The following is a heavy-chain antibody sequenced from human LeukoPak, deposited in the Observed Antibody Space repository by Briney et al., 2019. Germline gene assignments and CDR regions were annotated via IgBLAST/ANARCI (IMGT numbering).Heavy chain of an antibody. J-gene: IGHJ6*02. CDR3: ARDYYYYGMDV. Sequence: ASVTVSCKAPGYTFTSNAMNWVRQAPGQGLEWMGWINTNTGNPTYAQGFTGRFVFSLDTSVSTAYLQISSLKAEDTAVYYCARDYYYYGMDVWGQGTTVTVSS. CDR2: INTNTGNP. CDR1: GYTFTSNA. V-gene: IGHV7-4-1*02.